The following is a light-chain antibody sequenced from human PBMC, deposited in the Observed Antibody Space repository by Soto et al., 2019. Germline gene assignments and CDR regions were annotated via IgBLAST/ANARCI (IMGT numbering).Light chain of an antibody. CDR3: QQRNVWPPIT. CDR2: DST. V-gene: IGKV3-11*01. Sequence: VLTQSPATLSLSPGGRATLSCRASQSIHTSLAWYQQKSGKPHRLVIYDSTLRATGVPDRFGGSRSGTEFTLTINSLEPEDFAVYYCQQRNVWPPITFGQGTRLEIK. J-gene: IGKJ5*01. CDR1: QSIHTS.